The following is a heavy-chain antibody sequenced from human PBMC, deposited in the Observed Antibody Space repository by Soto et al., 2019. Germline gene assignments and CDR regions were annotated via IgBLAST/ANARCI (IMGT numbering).Heavy chain of an antibody. J-gene: IGHJ4*02. CDR2: ITYDGSSK. Sequence: QVPLVESGGGVVQPGRSLRLSCAASGFTVSSYAMHWVRHAPGKGMEWVAVITYDGSSKYYADSVKGRFTISRDNSKNTLYLQMNSPRAEDTAVYYCARERVYTVSPDFDYWGQGPLVTVSS. CDR1: GFTVSSYA. V-gene: IGHV3-30-3*01. CDR3: ARERVYTVSPDFDY. D-gene: IGHD6-13*01.